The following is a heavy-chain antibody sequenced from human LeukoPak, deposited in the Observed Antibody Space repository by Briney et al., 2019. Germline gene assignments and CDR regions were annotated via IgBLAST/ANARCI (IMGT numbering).Heavy chain of an antibody. J-gene: IGHJ6*04. CDR1: GDSFSSNSAA. Sequence: KPSQTLSLTCAISGDSFSSNSAAWHWIRQSPSRGLEWLVRTYYRSKWYNDYAVSVKSRITINPDTSKNQFSLQLNSVTPEDTAVYYCARAYDILTGYYVGYGMDVWGKGTTVTVSS. V-gene: IGHV6-1*01. D-gene: IGHD3-9*01. CDR3: ARAYDILTGYYVGYGMDV. CDR2: TYYRSKWYN.